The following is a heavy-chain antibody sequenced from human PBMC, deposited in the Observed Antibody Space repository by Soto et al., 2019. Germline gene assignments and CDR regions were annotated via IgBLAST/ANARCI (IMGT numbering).Heavy chain of an antibody. V-gene: IGHV3-21*01. J-gene: IGHJ4*02. D-gene: IGHD6-6*01. CDR2: ISSSSSYI. CDR1: GFTFSSYS. Sequence: GGSLRLSCAASGFTFSSYSMNWVRQAPGKGLEWVSSISSSSSYIYYADSVKGRFTISRDNAKNSLYLQMNSLRAEDTAVYYCAREIGMLAARRTYFDYWGQGTLVTVSS. CDR3: AREIGMLAARRTYFDY.